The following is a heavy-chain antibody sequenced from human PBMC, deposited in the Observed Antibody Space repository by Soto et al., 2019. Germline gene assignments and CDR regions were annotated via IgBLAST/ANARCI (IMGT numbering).Heavy chain of an antibody. V-gene: IGHV4-59*01. J-gene: IGHJ5*02. D-gene: IGHD4-17*01. CDR3: ARRADYLRFDP. CDR1: GGSISSYY. CDR2: IYYSGST. Sequence: SETLSLTCTVSGGSISSYYWSWIRQPPGKGLEWIGYIYYSGSTNYNPSLKSRVTISVDTSKNQFSLKLSSVTAADMAVYYCARRADYLRFDPWGQGTLVTVSS.